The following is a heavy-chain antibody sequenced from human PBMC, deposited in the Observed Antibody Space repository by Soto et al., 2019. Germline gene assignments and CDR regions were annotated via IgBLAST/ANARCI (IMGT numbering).Heavy chain of an antibody. CDR2: TYYRSKWYN. J-gene: IGHJ6*02. CDR1: GDSVSSNSAA. D-gene: IGHD6-19*01. CDR3: ARDRGAVAGLYYYYGMDV. Sequence: SQTLSLTCAISGDSVSSNSAAWNWIRQSPSRGLEWLGRTYYRSKWYNDYAVSVKSRITINPDTSKNQLSLQLNSVTPEDTAVYYCARDRGAVAGLYYYYGMDVWGQGTTVTVSS. V-gene: IGHV6-1*01.